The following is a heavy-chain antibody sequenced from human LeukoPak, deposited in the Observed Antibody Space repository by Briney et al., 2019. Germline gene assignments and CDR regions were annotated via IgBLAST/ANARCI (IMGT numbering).Heavy chain of an antibody. V-gene: IGHV1-18*01. CDR1: GYTFSTYD. D-gene: IGHD2-15*01. J-gene: IGHJ6*02. CDR2: ISSSSGKT. CDR3: ARGGGSTANGMDV. Sequence: ASVKVSCKASGYTFSTYDFSWVRQAPGQGLEWMGWISSSSGKTNYAQILQGRVTMTTDTSTSTAYMELRSLRSDDTAVYYCARGGGSTANGMDVWGQGTTVTVSS.